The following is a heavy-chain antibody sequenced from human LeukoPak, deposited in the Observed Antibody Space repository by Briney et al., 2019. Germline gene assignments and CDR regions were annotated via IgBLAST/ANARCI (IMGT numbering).Heavy chain of an antibody. J-gene: IGHJ4*02. CDR2: INSDGSST. CDR1: GFTFSTYL. D-gene: IGHD4-17*01. Sequence: GGSLRLSCAASGFTFSTYLMHWVRQAPGKGLVWVSRINSDGSSTNYADSVKGRFTISRDNARNTLYLQMISLRAEDTALYYCSSTDDYADENYWGQGTLVTVSS. V-gene: IGHV3-74*01. CDR3: SSTDDYADENY.